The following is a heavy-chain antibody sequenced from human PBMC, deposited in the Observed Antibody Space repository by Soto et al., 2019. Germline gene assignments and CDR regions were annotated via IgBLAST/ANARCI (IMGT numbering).Heavy chain of an antibody. D-gene: IGHD2-15*01. J-gene: IGHJ6*02. CDR3: ARNYCSGGSCYSHYYYYGMDV. CDR1: GYTFISFY. CDR2: VNANGGST. Sequence: QVQLVQSGAEVKKPGASVRVSCKASGYTFISFYMHWVRQAPGQGLEWMGVVNANGGSTNYAQKFQGRVTITADESTSTAYMELSSLRSEDTAVYYCARNYCSGGSCYSHYYYYGMDVWGQGTTVTVSS. V-gene: IGHV1-46*01.